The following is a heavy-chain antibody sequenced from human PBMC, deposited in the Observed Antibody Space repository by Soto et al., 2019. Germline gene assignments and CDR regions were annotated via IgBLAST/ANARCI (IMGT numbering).Heavy chain of an antibody. V-gene: IGHV4-59*01. D-gene: IGHD6-19*01. CDR2: IYYSGST. CDR3: AREPISGWSHPWYFDL. J-gene: IGHJ2*01. Sequence: QVQLQESGPGLVKPSETLSLTCTVSGGSISSYYWSWIRQPPGKGLEWIGYIYYSGSTNYNPSLKSRVTISVDTSKNQFSLKLSSVTAADTAVYYCAREPISGWSHPWYFDLWGRGTLVTVSS. CDR1: GGSISSYY.